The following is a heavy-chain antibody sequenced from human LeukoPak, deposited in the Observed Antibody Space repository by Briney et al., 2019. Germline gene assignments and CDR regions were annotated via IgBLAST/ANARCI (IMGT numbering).Heavy chain of an antibody. CDR3: ARGEVFGVVIPNWFDP. V-gene: IGHV6-1*01. CDR2: TYYRSKWYN. CDR1: GDSVSSNSSA. D-gene: IGHD3-3*01. J-gene: IGHJ5*02. Sequence: SQTLSLTFAISGDSVSSNSSAWNWIRQSPSRGLEWLGRTYYRSKWYNDYAVSVKSRITINPDTSKNQFSLRLNSVTPEDTAVYYCARGEVFGVVIPNWFDPWGQGTLVTVSS.